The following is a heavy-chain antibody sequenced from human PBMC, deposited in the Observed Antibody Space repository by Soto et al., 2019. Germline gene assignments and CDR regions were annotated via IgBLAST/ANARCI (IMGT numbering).Heavy chain of an antibody. J-gene: IGHJ6*02. CDR2: IDPSDSYT. Sequence: GESLKISFKGSGYSFTSYWISWVRQMPGKGLEWMGRIDPSDSYTNYSPSFQGHVTISADKSISTAYLQWSSLKASDTAMYYCASEYSSSAIYDYYGMDVWGQGTTVTVSS. V-gene: IGHV5-10-1*01. CDR1: GYSFTSYW. CDR3: ASEYSSSAIYDYYGMDV. D-gene: IGHD6-6*01.